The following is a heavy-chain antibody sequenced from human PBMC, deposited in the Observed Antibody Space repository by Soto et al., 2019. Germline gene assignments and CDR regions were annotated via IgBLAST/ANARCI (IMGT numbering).Heavy chain of an antibody. CDR3: ARENYYALEY. Sequence: SETLSLTCTVSSGSISSYNWNWVRQPPGKGLEWIGFINYSGSTHYNPSLKSRVTISLDTSKNQFSLKLNSVTAADTAVYYCARENYYALEYWGRGTLVTVSS. V-gene: IGHV4-59*01. CDR2: INYSGST. CDR1: SGSISSYN. D-gene: IGHD3-10*01. J-gene: IGHJ4*02.